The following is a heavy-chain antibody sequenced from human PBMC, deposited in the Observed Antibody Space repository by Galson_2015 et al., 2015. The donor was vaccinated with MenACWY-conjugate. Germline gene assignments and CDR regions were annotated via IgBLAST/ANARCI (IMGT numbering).Heavy chain of an antibody. J-gene: IGHJ4*02. D-gene: IGHD5-18*01. CDR3: ARGRGGYSYAYSPDY. V-gene: IGHV3-23*01. CDR1: GFTFSSYA. Sequence: SLRLSCAVSGFTFSSYAMTWVRQAPGKGLEWVSSISASGGSTYHVDSVKGRFTISRDNSKNTLYLQVNSLRAEDTAVYYCARGRGGYSYAYSPDYWGQGTLVTVSS. CDR2: ISASGGST.